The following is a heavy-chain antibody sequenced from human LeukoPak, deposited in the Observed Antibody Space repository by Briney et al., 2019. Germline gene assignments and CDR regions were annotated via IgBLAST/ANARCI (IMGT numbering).Heavy chain of an antibody. Sequence: PGGSLRLSCAASGFTFSSYAMHWVRQAPGKGLEWVAVISYDGSNKYYADSVKGRFTISRDNSKNTLYLQMNSLRAEDTAVYYCARLVVPAAMGLDVWGQGTTVTVSS. CDR2: ISYDGSNK. CDR3: ARLVVPAAMGLDV. CDR1: GFTFSSYA. D-gene: IGHD2-2*01. V-gene: IGHV3-30-3*01. J-gene: IGHJ6*02.